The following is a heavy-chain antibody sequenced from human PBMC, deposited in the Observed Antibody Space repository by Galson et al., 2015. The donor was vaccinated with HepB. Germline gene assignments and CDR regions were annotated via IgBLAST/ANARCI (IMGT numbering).Heavy chain of an antibody. D-gene: IGHD2-21*01. CDR2: ISHDDGRFK. CDR3: ARDQGSCGGSCPQGGRFSGGWCSEF. Sequence: SLRLSCAASGFMLNDYGIHWVRQAPGKGPEWVGGISHDDGRFKLYGDSVKGRITISRDNSKNTVDLQLNSPRVEDTAVYYCARDQGSCGGSCPQGGRFSGGWCSEFWGRGTLV. J-gene: IGHJ2*01. CDR1: GFMLNDYG. V-gene: IGHV3-30*03.